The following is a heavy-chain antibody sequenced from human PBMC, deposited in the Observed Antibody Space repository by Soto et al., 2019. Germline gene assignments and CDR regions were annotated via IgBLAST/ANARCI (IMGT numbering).Heavy chain of an antibody. V-gene: IGHV1-18*01. D-gene: IGHD4-17*01. CDR1: GYTFTSYG. CDR3: ARVLGYGDSYTIYVFDI. Sequence: ASVKVSCKASGYTFTSYGISWVRQAPGQGLEWMGWISAYNGNTNYAQKPQGRVTMATDTSTSTAYMELRSLRSDDTAVYYCARVLGYGDSYTIYVFDIWGQGTMVTVSS. J-gene: IGHJ3*02. CDR2: ISAYNGNT.